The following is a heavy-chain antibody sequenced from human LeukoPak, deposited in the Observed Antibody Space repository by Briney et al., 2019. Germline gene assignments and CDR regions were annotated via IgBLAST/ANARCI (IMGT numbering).Heavy chain of an antibody. CDR3: ARDPTAYYDILTGYYPGY. J-gene: IGHJ4*02. CDR1: GFTFSSYS. D-gene: IGHD3-9*01. CDR2: ISSSSSSYI. Sequence: GGSLRLSCAASGFTFSSYSMNWVRQAPGKGLEWVSSISSSSSSYIYYADSVRGRFTISRDNAKNSLYLQMNSLRAEDTAVYYCARDPTAYYDILTGYYPGYWGQGTLVTVSS. V-gene: IGHV3-21*01.